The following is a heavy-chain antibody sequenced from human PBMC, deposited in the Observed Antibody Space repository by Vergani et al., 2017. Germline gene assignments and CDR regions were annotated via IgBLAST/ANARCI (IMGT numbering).Heavy chain of an antibody. D-gene: IGHD3-22*01. CDR1: GYTFTSYA. J-gene: IGHJ5*02. V-gene: IGHV1-3*01. Sequence: QVQLVQSGAEVKKPGASVKVSCKASGYTFTSYAMHWVRQAPGQRLEWMGWINAGNGNTKYSQKFQGRVTMTRDTSISTAYMELSRLRSADTAVYYCARGTQPTLYYYDSSEGNWFDPWGQGTLVTVSS. CDR3: ARGTQPTLYYYDSSEGNWFDP. CDR2: INAGNGNT.